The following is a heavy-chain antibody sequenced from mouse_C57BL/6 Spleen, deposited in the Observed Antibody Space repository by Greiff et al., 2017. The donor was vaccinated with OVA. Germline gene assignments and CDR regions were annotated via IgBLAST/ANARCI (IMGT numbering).Heavy chain of an antibody. CDR3: AREGVYYGIPYAMDY. D-gene: IGHD2-1*01. CDR2: INPSNGGT. Sequence: QVQLKQPGTELVKPGASVKLSCKASGYTFTSYWMHWVKQRPGQGLEWIGNINPSNGGTNYNEKFKSKATLTVDKSSSTAYMQLSSLTSEDSAVYYCAREGVYYGIPYAMDYWGQGTSVTVSS. CDR1: GYTFTSYW. J-gene: IGHJ4*01. V-gene: IGHV1-53*01.